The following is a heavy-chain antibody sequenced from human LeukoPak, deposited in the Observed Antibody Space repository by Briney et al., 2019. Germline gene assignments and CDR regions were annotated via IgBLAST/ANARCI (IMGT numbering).Heavy chain of an antibody. V-gene: IGHV1-69*13. D-gene: IGHD2-2*01. J-gene: IGHJ6*02. CDR1: GYTFTSYG. CDR2: IIPIFGTA. CDR3: ASGKYCSSTSCQISNYYYYYGMDV. Sequence: SVKVSCKASGYTFTSYGISWVRQAPGQGLEWMGGIIPIFGTANYAQKFQGRVTITADESTSTAYMELSSLRSEDTAVYYCASGKYCSSTSCQISNYYYYYGMDVWGQGTTVTVSS.